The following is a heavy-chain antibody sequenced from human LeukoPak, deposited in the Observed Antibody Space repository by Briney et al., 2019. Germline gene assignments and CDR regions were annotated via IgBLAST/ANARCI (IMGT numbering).Heavy chain of an antibody. J-gene: IGHJ4*02. CDR1: GGSISSSSYY. Sequence: SETLSLTCTVSGGSISSSSYYWGWIRQPPGKGLEWIGSIYYSGSTYYNPSLKSRVTISVDTSKNQFSLKLSSVTAADTAVYYCARRGQYSSGWYYFDYWGQGTLVTVSS. D-gene: IGHD6-19*01. V-gene: IGHV4-39*01. CDR2: IYYSGST. CDR3: ARRGQYSSGWYYFDY.